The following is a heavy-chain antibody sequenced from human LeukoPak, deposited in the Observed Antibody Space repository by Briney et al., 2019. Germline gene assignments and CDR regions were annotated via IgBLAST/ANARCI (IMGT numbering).Heavy chain of an antibody. D-gene: IGHD3-22*01. V-gene: IGHV3-21*01. CDR3: ARTTVSGTYSDLGY. Sequence: GGSLRLSCAASGFTFSSYVMSWVRQAPGRGLEWVSTISSSGGYTYYTDSVKGRFTISRDNAKSTLYLQMNSLRAEDTALYYCARTTVSGTYSDLGYWGQGTLVTVSS. J-gene: IGHJ4*02. CDR2: ISSSGGYT. CDR1: GFTFSSYV.